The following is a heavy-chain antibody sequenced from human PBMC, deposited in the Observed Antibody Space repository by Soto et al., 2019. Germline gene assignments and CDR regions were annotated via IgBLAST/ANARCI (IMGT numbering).Heavy chain of an antibody. J-gene: IGHJ4*02. D-gene: IGHD4-17*01. CDR2: IYYTGSA. Sequence: QVQLQESGPGLVKPSETLSLSCTVSGGSISSYYWSWIRQPPGKGLEWMGYIYYTGSANYNPSLKSRLTMSVDTSKNQFSLKLTSVTAADTAVYYCARGLYGDSHFDYWGQGTLVTVSS. CDR3: ARGLYGDSHFDY. CDR1: GGSISSYY. V-gene: IGHV4-59*01.